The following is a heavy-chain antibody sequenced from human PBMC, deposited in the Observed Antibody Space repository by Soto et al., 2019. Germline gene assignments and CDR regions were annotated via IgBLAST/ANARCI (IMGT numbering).Heavy chain of an antibody. CDR3: ARDGYSGYDSPAQYNWFDP. J-gene: IGHJ5*02. Sequence: SETLSLTCAVYGGSFSGYYWSWIRQPPGKGLEWIGEINHSGSTNYNPSLKSRVTISVDTSKNQFSLKLSSVTAADTAVYYCARDGYSGYDSPAQYNWFDPWGQGTLVTVSS. CDR2: INHSGST. D-gene: IGHD5-12*01. CDR1: GGSFSGYY. V-gene: IGHV4-34*01.